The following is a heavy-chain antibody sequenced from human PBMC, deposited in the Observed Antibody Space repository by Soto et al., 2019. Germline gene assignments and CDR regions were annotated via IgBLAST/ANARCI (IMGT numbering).Heavy chain of an antibody. V-gene: IGHV4-34*01. D-gene: IGHD3-10*01. CDR1: GGSFSGYY. J-gene: IGHJ5*02. Sequence: PSETLSLTCAVYGGSFSGYYWSWIRQPPGKGLEWIGEINHSGRTNYNPSNKSRVTISVDTSKNQFSLKLNYETAADTAVYYCGRERALLLWFGESGNWFDPWGQGTLVTVSS. CDR2: INHSGRT. CDR3: GRERALLLWFGESGNWFDP.